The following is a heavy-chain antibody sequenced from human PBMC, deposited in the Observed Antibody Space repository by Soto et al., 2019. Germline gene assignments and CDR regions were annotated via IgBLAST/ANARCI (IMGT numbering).Heavy chain of an antibody. CDR3: ARDVRVTTFDYYYGMDV. V-gene: IGHV4-59*01. Sequence: NPSETLSLTCTVSGGSISSYYWSWIRQPPGKGLEWIGYIYYSGSTNYNPSLKSRVTISVDTSKNQFSLKLSSVTAADTAVYYCARDVRVTTFDYYYGMDVWGQGTTVTVSS. CDR2: IYYSGST. J-gene: IGHJ6*02. CDR1: GGSISSYY. D-gene: IGHD4-4*01.